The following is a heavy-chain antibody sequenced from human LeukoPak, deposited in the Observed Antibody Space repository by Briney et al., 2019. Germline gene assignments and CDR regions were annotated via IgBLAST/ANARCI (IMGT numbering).Heavy chain of an antibody. CDR2: MFQSGNT. CDR3: ARGVNSGYFDY. D-gene: IGHD1-26*01. Sequence: SETLSLTCTVSGYSISSGFYWGWVRQPPGRGLEWIGSMFQSGNTYYNPSLKSRVTISVDTSKNQFSLKLTSVTAADTAVYYCARGVNSGYFDYCGQGTLVTVSS. V-gene: IGHV4-38-2*02. J-gene: IGHJ4*02. CDR1: GYSISSGFY.